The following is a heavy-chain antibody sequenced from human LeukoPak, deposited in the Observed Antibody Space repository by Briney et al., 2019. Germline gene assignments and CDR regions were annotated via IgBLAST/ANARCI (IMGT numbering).Heavy chain of an antibody. CDR1: GFTFSSYA. J-gene: IGHJ4*02. CDR2: ISGSGGST. CDR3: AKGDIVREGFLPYFDY. Sequence: PGGSLRLSCAASGFTFSSYAMSWVRQAPGKGLEWVSAISGSGGSTYYADSVKGRFTISRDNSKNTQYPQMNSLRAEDTAVYYCAKGDIVREGFLPYFDYWGQGTLVTVSS. D-gene: IGHD5-12*01. V-gene: IGHV3-23*01.